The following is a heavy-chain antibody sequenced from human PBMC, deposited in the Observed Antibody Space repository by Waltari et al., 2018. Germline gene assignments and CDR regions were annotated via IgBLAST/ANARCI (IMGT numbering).Heavy chain of an antibody. Sequence: QVQLQESGPGLVKPSQTLSLTCTVSGGSISSGSYYWSWIRQPAGKGLEWIGYIYTSGSTNYNPSLKSRVTISVDTAKNQLSLKLGSVTAADTAVYYCAGIGDYHDDYWGQGTLVTVSS. J-gene: IGHJ4*02. V-gene: IGHV4-61*09. CDR3: AGIGDYHDDY. CDR2: IYTSGST. D-gene: IGHD4-17*01. CDR1: GGSISSGSYY.